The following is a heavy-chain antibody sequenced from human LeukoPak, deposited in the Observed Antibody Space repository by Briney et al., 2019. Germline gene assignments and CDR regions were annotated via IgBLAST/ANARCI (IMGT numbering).Heavy chain of an antibody. CDR3: ARDNSVGDSAWWFDP. D-gene: IGHD5-12*01. V-gene: IGHV1-46*01. Sequence: ASVKVSCKASGYTFTSYYMHWVRQAPGQGLEWMGIINPSGGSTSYAQKFQGRVTMTRDMSTSTDYMEVNSLRSEDTAVYYCARDNSVGDSAWWFDPWGQGTLVTVSS. CDR1: GYTFTSYY. CDR2: INPSGGST. J-gene: IGHJ5*02.